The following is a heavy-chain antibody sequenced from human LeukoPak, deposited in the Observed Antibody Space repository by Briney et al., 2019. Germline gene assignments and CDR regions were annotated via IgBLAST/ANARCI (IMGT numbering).Heavy chain of an antibody. V-gene: IGHV1-46*01. CDR1: GYTFTSNY. CDR2: ISPSGGST. Sequence: ASVKVSCKAFGYTFTSNYMHWVRQAPGQGPEWMGVISPSGGSTTYAQKFQGRVTLTRDMSTSTDYLELSSLRSEDMAVYYCARAVKYRSGPLTDLLPYYFDYWGRGTLVTVSS. J-gene: IGHJ4*02. D-gene: IGHD6-19*01. CDR3: ARAVKYRSGPLTDLLPYYFDY.